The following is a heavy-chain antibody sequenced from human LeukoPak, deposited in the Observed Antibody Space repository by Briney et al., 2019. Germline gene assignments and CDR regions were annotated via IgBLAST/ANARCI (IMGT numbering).Heavy chain of an antibody. D-gene: IGHD3-22*01. CDR3: AKFYDFDSRGYYSD. V-gene: IGHV3-23*01. J-gene: IGHJ4*02. Sequence: GGSLRLSCASSGFSIRTFGMTWVRQAAGKGLEWVSTLSAGTESSYYADAVKGRFTVSRDYSKNTLYPQMTNLRADDTAVYYCAKFYDFDSRGYYSDWGQGTLVTVSS. CDR2: LSAGTESS. CDR1: GFSIRTFG.